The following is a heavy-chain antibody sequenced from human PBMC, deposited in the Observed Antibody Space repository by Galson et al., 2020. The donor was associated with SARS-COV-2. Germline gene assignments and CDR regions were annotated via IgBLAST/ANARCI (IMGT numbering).Heavy chain of an antibody. Sequence: ETSETLSLTCTVSGGSISSYYWSWIRQPPGKGLEWIGYIYYSGSTNYNPSIKRRVTISADTSKNQFSLKLSSVTAADTAVYYCARVGYYGSGSYWGQAVYYYYGMDVWGQGTTVTVSS. V-gene: IGHV4-59*01. D-gene: IGHD3-10*01. CDR1: GGSISSYY. CDR2: IYYSGST. CDR3: ARVGYYGSGSYWGQAVYYYYGMDV. J-gene: IGHJ6*02.